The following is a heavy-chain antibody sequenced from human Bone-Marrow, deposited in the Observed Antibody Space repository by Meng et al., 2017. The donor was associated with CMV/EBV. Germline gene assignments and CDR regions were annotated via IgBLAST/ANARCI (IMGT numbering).Heavy chain of an antibody. J-gene: IGHJ4*02. CDR1: GFTFSNAW. CDR3: TTEGEGY. Sequence: GESLKISCAASGFTFSNAWMSWVRQAPGKGLEWVDRIKSKTDGGTTDYAAPVKGRFTISRDDSKNTLYLQMNSLKTEDTAVYYCTTEGEGYWGQGTLVTVSS. D-gene: IGHD2-21*01. V-gene: IGHV3-15*01. CDR2: IKSKTDGGTT.